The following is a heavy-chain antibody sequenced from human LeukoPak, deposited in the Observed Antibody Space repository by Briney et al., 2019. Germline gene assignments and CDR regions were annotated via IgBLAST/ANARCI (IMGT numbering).Heavy chain of an antibody. CDR3: ARSPGIWNEYGRLEY. J-gene: IGHJ4*02. Sequence: SETLSLTCTVSGDSISSGGHYWNWIRQRPGKGLEWIGYIFYTGSTYYNPSLKSRVAISVDTSKNQFSLKRSSVTAADTAVYYCARSPGIWNEYGRLEYWGQGALVTVSS. CDR1: GDSISSGGHY. CDR2: IFYTGST. D-gene: IGHD1-1*01. V-gene: IGHV4-31*03.